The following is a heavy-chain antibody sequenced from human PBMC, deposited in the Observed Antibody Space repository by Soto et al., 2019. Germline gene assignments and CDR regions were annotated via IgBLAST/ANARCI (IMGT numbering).Heavy chain of an antibody. V-gene: IGHV5-10-1*01. J-gene: IGHJ3*02. Sequence: GEPLTISCAGSEYSFTSYCISWVRHLPVKFLDLMVSIDPSDSYTNYSPSFQGHVTISADKSISTAYLQWSSLKASDTAMYYCARHTISYYDILTGYGHATYGAFDIWGQGTMVTVSS. CDR2: IDPSDSYT. D-gene: IGHD3-9*01. CDR1: EYSFTSYC. CDR3: ARHTISYYDILTGYGHATYGAFDI.